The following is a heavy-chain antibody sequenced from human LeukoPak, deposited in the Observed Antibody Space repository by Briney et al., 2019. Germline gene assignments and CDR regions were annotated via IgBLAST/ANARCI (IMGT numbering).Heavy chain of an antibody. D-gene: IGHD3-22*01. CDR3: ARVPGPYDSSGYYYV. CDR1: GFTFSSYS. J-gene: IGHJ4*02. CDR2: ISSSSSYI. Sequence: GGSLRLSCAASGFTFSSYSMNWVRQAPGKGLEWVSSISSSSSYIYYADSVKGRFTISRDNAKNSLYLQMNSLRAEDTAVYYCARVPGPYDSSGYYYVWGQGTLVTVSS. V-gene: IGHV3-21*01.